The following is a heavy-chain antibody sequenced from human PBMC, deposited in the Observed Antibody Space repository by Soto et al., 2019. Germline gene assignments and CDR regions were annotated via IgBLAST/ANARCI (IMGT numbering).Heavy chain of an antibody. CDR3: ARGPSPYDFWSGYSPRAFDI. D-gene: IGHD3-3*01. CDR1: GFTFSSYD. J-gene: IGHJ3*02. CDR2: IGSAGDT. V-gene: IGHV3-13*01. Sequence: PGGSLRLSCAASGFTFSSYDMHWVRQATGKGLEWVSAIGSAGDTYYPGSVKGRFTISRENAKNSLYLQMNSLRAEDTAVYYCARGPSPYDFWSGYSPRAFDIWGQGTMVTVSS.